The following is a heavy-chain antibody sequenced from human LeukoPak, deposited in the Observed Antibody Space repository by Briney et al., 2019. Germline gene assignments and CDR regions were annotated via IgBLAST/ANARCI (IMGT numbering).Heavy chain of an antibody. J-gene: IGHJ4*02. V-gene: IGHV5-51*01. CDR2: IYPGDSDS. Sequence: GESLKISCKGSGYGFTSYWIGWVRQMPGKGLEWMGIIYPGDSDSRYSPSFQGQVTISADKSISTAYLQWSSLKASDTAIYYCARREGGYYDTSGYYRYWGQGTLVTVSS. D-gene: IGHD3-22*01. CDR3: ARREGGYYDTSGYYRY. CDR1: GYGFTSYW.